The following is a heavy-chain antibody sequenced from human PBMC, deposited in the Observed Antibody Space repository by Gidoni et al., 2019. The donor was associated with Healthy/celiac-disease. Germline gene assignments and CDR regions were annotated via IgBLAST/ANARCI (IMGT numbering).Heavy chain of an antibody. CDR3: ARGGRYSSSWSGYYYYGMDV. J-gene: IGHJ6*02. V-gene: IGHV4-34*01. D-gene: IGHD6-13*01. CDR1: GGSFSGYY. CDR2: INHSGST. Sequence: QVQLQQWGAGLLKPSETLSLTCAVYGGSFSGYYWSWIRQPPGKGLEWIGEINHSGSTNYNPSLKSRVTISVDTSKNQCSLKLSSVTAADTAVYYCARGGRYSSSWSGYYYYGMDVWGQGTTVTVSS.